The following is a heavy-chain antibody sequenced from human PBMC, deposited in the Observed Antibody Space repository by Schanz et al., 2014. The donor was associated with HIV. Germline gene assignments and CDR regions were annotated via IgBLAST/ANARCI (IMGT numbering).Heavy chain of an antibody. D-gene: IGHD6-13*01. V-gene: IGHV3-30*18. Sequence: QVQLVESGGGVVQPGRSLRLSCVASGFTFSSYGMHWVRQAPGKGLEWVAVISYDGSNKYYADSVKGRFTISRDKSKNTLYLQMNSLRAEDTAVYYCAKEEQQLGGVGGYHFDYWGQGTLVTVSS. CDR2: ISYDGSNK. CDR1: GFTFSSYG. J-gene: IGHJ4*02. CDR3: AKEEQQLGGVGGYHFDY.